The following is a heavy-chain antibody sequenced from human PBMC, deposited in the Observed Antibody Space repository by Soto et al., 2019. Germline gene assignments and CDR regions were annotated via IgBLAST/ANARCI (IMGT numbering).Heavy chain of an antibody. Sequence: EVQLVESGGGLVKPGGSLRLSCAASGFTFSSYTMNWVRQAPGKGLEWVSSISSTSSYIYYADSVKGRFTISRDNAKNSLYLQMNSLRAEDTAVYYCARVLYYDGSGYNFWGQEPWSPSPQ. D-gene: IGHD3-22*01. CDR3: ARVLYYDGSGYNF. V-gene: IGHV3-21*01. J-gene: IGHJ4*02. CDR2: ISSTSSYI. CDR1: GFTFSSYT.